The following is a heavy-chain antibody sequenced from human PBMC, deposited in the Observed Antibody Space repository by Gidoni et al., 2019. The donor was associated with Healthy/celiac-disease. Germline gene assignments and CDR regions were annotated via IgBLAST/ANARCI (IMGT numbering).Heavy chain of an antibody. CDR1: GGSFSGYY. V-gene: IGHV4-34*01. CDR3: ASRRGGSGSPPVY. D-gene: IGHD3-10*01. J-gene: IGHJ4*02. CDR2: INHSGST. Sequence: QVQLQQWGAGLLKPSETLSLTCAVYGGSFSGYYWSWIRQPPGKGLEWIGEINHSGSTNYNPSLKSRVTISVDTSKNQFSLKLSSVTAADTAVYYCASRRGGSGSPPVYWGQGTLVTVSS.